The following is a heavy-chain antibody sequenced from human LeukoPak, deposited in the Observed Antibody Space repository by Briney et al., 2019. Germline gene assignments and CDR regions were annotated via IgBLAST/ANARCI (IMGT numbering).Heavy chain of an antibody. CDR2: MNPNSGNT. J-gene: IGHJ6*03. CDR3: ARAAYYDSSGYFYYYYYYMDV. D-gene: IGHD3-22*01. V-gene: IGHV1-8*02. CDR1: GYTFTSYD. Sequence: ASVKVSCKASGYTFTSYDINWVRQATGQGLEWMGWMNPNSGNTDYAQKFQGRVTMTRNTSISTAYMELSSLRSEDTAVYFCARAAYYDSSGYFYYYYYYMDVWGKGTTVTISS.